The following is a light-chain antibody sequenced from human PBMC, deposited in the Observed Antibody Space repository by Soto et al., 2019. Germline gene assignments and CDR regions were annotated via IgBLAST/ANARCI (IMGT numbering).Light chain of an antibody. CDR2: DVS. V-gene: IGLV2-11*01. CDR3: CSCARSYTYV. Sequence: QSALTQPRSVSGCPGQSVTISCTGTSSDVGGYNYVSWYQLHPGKAPKLMIYDVSKRPSGVPDRFSGSKSGNTASLTISGLQAEDEADYYCCSCARSYTYVFGTGTKLTVL. CDR1: SSDVGGYNY. J-gene: IGLJ1*01.